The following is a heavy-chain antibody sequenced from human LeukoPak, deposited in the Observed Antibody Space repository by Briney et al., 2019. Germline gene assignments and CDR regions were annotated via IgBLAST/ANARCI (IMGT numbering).Heavy chain of an antibody. Sequence: SETQSLTCTVSGGSISSYYWSWIRQPPGKGLEWIGYIYYSGSTNYNPSLESRVTISVHTSKNQCSLKLSSVTAADTAVYYCASAPKTYYDYVWGHTGVFDIWGQGTMVTVSS. J-gene: IGHJ3*02. CDR3: ASAPKTYYDYVWGHTGVFDI. CDR2: IYYSGST. CDR1: GGSISSYY. V-gene: IGHV4-59*08. D-gene: IGHD3-16*01.